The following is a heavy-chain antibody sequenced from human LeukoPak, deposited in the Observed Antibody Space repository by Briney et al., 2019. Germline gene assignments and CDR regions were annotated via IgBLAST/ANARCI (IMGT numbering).Heavy chain of an antibody. CDR2: IIPIFGTA. D-gene: IGHD2-2*02. J-gene: IGHJ6*02. CDR1: GGTFSSYA. CDR3: ARYANTHLYYYYYGMDV. Sequence: EASVKVSCKASGGTFSSYAISWVRQAPGQGLEWMGGIIPIFGTANYAQKFQGRVTITADESTSTAYMELSSLRSEDTAVYYCARYANTHLYYYYYGMDVWGQGTTATVSS. V-gene: IGHV1-69*13.